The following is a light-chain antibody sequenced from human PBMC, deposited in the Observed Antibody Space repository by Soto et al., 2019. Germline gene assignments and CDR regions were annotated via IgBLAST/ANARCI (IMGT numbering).Light chain of an antibody. V-gene: IGKV1-5*01. CDR1: QSISSW. Sequence: QMTQSPSTLSTSLGDRVTITCRASQSISSWLAWYQQKPGKAPKLLIYDASSLESGVPSRFSGSGSGTEFTLTISSLQPDDFATYYCQQYNSPSITFGQGTRLEIK. CDR3: QQYNSPSIT. CDR2: DAS. J-gene: IGKJ5*01.